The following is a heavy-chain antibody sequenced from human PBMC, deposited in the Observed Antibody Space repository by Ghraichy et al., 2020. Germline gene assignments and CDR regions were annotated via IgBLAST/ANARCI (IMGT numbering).Heavy chain of an antibody. CDR3: ALVAGRNGWFDP. CDR1: GCSISSGGYS. CDR2: IYHSGST. D-gene: IGHD6-19*01. Sequence: SETLSLTCAVSGCSISSGGYSWSWIRQPPGKVLEWIGYIYHSGSTYYNSSLKSRATISVDRSKNQFSLKLSSVTAADTAVYYCALVAGRNGWFDPWGQGTPVTVSS. J-gene: IGHJ5*02. V-gene: IGHV4-30-2*01.